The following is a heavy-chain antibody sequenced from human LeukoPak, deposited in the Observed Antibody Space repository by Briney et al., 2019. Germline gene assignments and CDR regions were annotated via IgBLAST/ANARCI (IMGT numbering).Heavy chain of an antibody. J-gene: IGHJ4*02. Sequence: PPETPSLTCAVAVGSTTGSSYFWGWIRQPPGKGLEWIGSIYYSGNTYYNPSLKSRVTISVDTSKNQFSLKLSSVTAADTAVYYCARLKEGIDYWGQGTLVTVSS. CDR1: VGSTTGSSYF. CDR3: ARLKEGIDY. V-gene: IGHV4-39*01. D-gene: IGHD3-10*01. CDR2: IYYSGNT.